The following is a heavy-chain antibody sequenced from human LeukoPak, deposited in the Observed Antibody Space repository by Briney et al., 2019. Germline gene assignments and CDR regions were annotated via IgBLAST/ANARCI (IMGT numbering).Heavy chain of an antibody. CDR1: GFTFSSYD. D-gene: IGHD2-15*01. CDR2: IGTAGDT. CDR3: ARSRSGYCSGGSCDAFDI. Sequence: PGGSLRLSCAASGFTFSSYDMHWVRHATGKGLEWVSAIGTAGDTYYPGSVKGRFTISRENAKNSLYLQMNSLRAEDTAVYYCARSRSGYCSGGSCDAFDIWGQGTMVTVSS. V-gene: IGHV3-13*01. J-gene: IGHJ3*02.